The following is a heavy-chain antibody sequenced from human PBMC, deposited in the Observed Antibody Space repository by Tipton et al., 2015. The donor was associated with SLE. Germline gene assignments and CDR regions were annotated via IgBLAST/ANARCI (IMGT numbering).Heavy chain of an antibody. J-gene: IGHJ6*03. D-gene: IGHD2-2*02. CDR2: ISNSGSTI. Sequence: SLRLSCAASGFTFSRYEMNWVRQAPGKGLEWVAYISNSGSTIYYADSVKGRFTISRDNAKNSLYLQMNSLRAEDTAVYYCARDPSDCSSTSCYNLGYYYYYMDVWGKGTTVTVSS. V-gene: IGHV3-48*03. CDR3: ARDPSDCSSTSCYNLGYYYYYMDV. CDR1: GFTFSRYE.